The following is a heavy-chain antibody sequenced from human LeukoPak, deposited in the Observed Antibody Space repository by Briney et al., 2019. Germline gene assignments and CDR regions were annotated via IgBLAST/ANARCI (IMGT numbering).Heavy chain of an antibody. Sequence: SETLSLTCTVSGVSVISSYWSWVRQPPGKGLEYIGFIHHSGDTKYNPSLKSRVTMSVDTLKSQFSLRLSSVTAADSAVYYCARHNGVSYLDYWAQGTLVTVSS. CDR3: ARHNGVSYLDY. CDR1: GVSVISSY. D-gene: IGHD2-8*01. V-gene: IGHV4-59*02. J-gene: IGHJ4*02. CDR2: IHHSGDT.